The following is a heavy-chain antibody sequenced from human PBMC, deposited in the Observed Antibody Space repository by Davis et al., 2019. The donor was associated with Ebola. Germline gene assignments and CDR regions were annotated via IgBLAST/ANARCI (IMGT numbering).Heavy chain of an antibody. D-gene: IGHD1-26*01. CDR2: IYNGGST. Sequence: MPSETLSLTCTVSGYSIGSSTYYWGWIRQPPGKGLEWIGSIYNGGSTYYNASLKSRVTMSVDTSENQFSLKLASVTAADTAVYYCARSLGSYYAPSMAYWGQGALVTVSS. J-gene: IGHJ4*02. V-gene: IGHV4-39*01. CDR3: ARSLGSYYAPSMAY. CDR1: GYSIGSSTYY.